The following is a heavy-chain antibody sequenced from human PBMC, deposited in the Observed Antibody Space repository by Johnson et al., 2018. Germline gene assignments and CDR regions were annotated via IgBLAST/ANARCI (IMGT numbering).Heavy chain of an antibody. CDR2: ISSSGSTI. V-gene: IGHV3-11*01. CDR3: ARASDDVGVPAAILGLRTTYGRDV. CDR1: GFTFSDSY. J-gene: IGHJ6*02. Sequence: QVQLVQSGGGLVKPGGSLRLSCAASGFTFSDSYMSWIRQAPGKGLEWVSYISSSGSTIYYAASVKGRFTIPRDNAKNSLYLQFNSLRAGDTAVYYCARASDDVGVPAAILGLRTTYGRDVWGQGTTVTVSS. D-gene: IGHD2-2*02.